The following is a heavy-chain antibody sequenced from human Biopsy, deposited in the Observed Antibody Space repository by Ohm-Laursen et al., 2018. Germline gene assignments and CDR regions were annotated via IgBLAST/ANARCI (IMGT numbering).Heavy chain of an antibody. CDR1: GFPVRDYY. CDR3: ARAVGIAAAPIDY. Sequence: SLRLSCTASGFPVRDYYMSWIRQAPGRGLEWVSDINSSGSTKYHAESVKGRFTISRDNAMNSVYLQMNSLRGEDTAVYYCARAVGIAAAPIDYWGQGTLVTVSS. V-gene: IGHV3-11*01. D-gene: IGHD2-15*01. CDR2: INSSGSTK. J-gene: IGHJ4*02.